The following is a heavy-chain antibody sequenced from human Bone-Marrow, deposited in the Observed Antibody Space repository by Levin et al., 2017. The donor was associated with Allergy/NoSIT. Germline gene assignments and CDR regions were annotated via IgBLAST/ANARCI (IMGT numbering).Heavy chain of an antibody. CDR1: GGSISSYY. D-gene: IGHD1-20*01. Sequence: SSETLSLTCTVSGGSISSYYWSWIRQPPGKGLEWIGYIYYSGSTNYNPSLKSRVTISVDTSKNQFSLKLSSVTAADTAVYYCARVYIGYNWNPGWFDPWGQGTLVTVSS. J-gene: IGHJ5*02. CDR3: ARVYIGYNWNPGWFDP. V-gene: IGHV4-59*01. CDR2: IYYSGST.